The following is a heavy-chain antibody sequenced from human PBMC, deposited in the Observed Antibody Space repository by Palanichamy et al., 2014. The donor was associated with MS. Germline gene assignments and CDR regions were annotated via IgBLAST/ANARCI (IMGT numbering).Heavy chain of an antibody. D-gene: IGHD2-15*01. CDR2: ISSSSYI. V-gene: IGHV3-21*01. CDR3: ARDKLVAATHPPFDP. J-gene: IGHJ5*02. Sequence: EVQLVESGGGLVKPGGSLRLSCAASGFTFSSYSMNWVRQAPGKGLEWVSSISSSSYIYYADSVKGRFTISRDNAKNSLYLQMNSLRAEDTAVYYCARDKLVAATHPPFDPWGQGTLVTVSS. CDR1: GFTFSSYS.